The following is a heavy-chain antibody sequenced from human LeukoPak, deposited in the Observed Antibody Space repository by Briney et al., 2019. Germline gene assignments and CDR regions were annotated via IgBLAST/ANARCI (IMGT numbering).Heavy chain of an antibody. V-gene: IGHV1-2*02. CDR2: INPNSGGT. D-gene: IGHD6-19*01. CDR3: ARDQGGSIAVAGSHDY. J-gene: IGHJ4*02. Sequence: ASVKVSCKASGYTFTGYYMHWVRQAPGQGLEWMGWINPNSGGTNYAQKFQGRVTMTRDTPISTAYMELSRLRSDDTAVYYCARDQGGSIAVAGSHDYWGQGTLVTVSS. CDR1: GYTFTGYY.